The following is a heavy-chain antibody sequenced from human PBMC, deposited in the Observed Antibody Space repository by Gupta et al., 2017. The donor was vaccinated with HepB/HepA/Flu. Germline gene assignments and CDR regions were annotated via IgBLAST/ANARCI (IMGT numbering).Heavy chain of an antibody. CDR2: VSGSGGRT. D-gene: IGHD4-17*01. CDR3: AKIYGQRTNYYMDV. CDR1: GFTSGSYA. Sequence: EVQLLVSGGGLVQPGGSLRLSCAASGFTSGSYAMSWVRQAPGKGLEWGSAVSGSGGRTYYADAVKGRFTISRDNSKNTLYLQMNSLRAEDTAVYYCAKIYGQRTNYYMDVWGKGTTVTVSS. V-gene: IGHV3-23*01. J-gene: IGHJ6*03.